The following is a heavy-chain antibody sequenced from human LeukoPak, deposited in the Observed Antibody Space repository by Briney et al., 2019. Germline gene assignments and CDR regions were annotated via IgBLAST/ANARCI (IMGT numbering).Heavy chain of an antibody. CDR1: GFTFSSYA. CDR3: TTSYDSSGNCYGDFDY. V-gene: IGHV3-15*01. D-gene: IGHD3-22*01. CDR2: IKSETDGGTT. J-gene: IGHJ4*02. Sequence: GGSLRLSCAASGFTFSSYAMSWVRQAPGKGLEWVGRIKSETDGGTTDYAAPVKGRFSISRDDSENTLYLQMNSLQTEDTAVYYCTTSYDSSGNCYGDFDYWGQGTLVTVSS.